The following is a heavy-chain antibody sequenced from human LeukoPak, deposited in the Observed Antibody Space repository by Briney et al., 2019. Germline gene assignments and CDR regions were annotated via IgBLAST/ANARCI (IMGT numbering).Heavy chain of an antibody. CDR3: AIYYGGSQGGDYYYMDV. CDR1: RYTFTSYG. D-gene: IGHD3-10*01. Sequence: ASVPVSCMASRYTFTSYGISGVRPAPGQRLEGMGCIRAYNGNTNYAQTLQGRVTMTTDTTTSTAYMELRSLRSDDTAVYYCAIYYGGSQGGDYYYMDVGGKGTTVTVS. J-gene: IGHJ6*03. CDR2: IRAYNGNT. V-gene: IGHV1-18*01.